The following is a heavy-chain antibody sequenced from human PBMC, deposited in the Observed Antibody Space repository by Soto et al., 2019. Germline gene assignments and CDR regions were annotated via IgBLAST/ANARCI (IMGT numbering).Heavy chain of an antibody. Sequence: PGGSLRLSCAASVFTFSSSAMRWFRQAPGKGLEWVSAISGSGGSTYYADSVKGRFTISRDNSKNTLYLQMSSLRAEDTAVYYCVKDHYYFDYWGQGTLVTVSS. CDR3: VKDHYYFDY. J-gene: IGHJ4*02. CDR1: VFTFSSSA. V-gene: IGHV3-23*01. CDR2: ISGSGGST.